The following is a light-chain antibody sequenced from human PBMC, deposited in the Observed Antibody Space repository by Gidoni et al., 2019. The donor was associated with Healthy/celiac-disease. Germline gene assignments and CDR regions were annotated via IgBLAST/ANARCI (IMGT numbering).Light chain of an antibody. J-gene: IGKJ2*01. Sequence: EIVMTQSPATLSVSPGERATLSCRASQSVSSNLAWYQQKPGQAPRLLIYGASTRATGIPARFSGSGSGTEFTLTISSLQSEDFAVYYCQQYNNWPRTFXQXPSWRSN. CDR3: QQYNNWPRT. CDR2: GAS. CDR1: QSVSSN. V-gene: IGKV3-15*01.